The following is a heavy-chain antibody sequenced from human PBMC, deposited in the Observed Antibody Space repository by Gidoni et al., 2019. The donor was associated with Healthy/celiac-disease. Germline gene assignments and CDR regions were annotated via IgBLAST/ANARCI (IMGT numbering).Heavy chain of an antibody. CDR2: ISYSGRT. CDR1: GGPFSRSSYY. Sequence: QLQLQESGPGLVKPSETMALPCTVPGGPFSRSSYYWGWIRPPPGKGLEWIGRISYSGRTYYNPSLKSRVTISVDTSKNQFSLKVSSVTAADTAVYYCARRRRDGYNYIDYWGQGTLVTVSS. V-gene: IGHV4-39*01. D-gene: IGHD5-12*01. CDR3: ARRRRDGYNYIDY. J-gene: IGHJ4*02.